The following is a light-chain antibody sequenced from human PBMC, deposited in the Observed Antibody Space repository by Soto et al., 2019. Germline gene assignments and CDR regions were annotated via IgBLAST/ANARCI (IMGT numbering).Light chain of an antibody. CDR1: SXDVGGNKY. J-gene: IGLJ1*01. V-gene: IGLV2-14*01. Sequence: QSVLTQPASVSGSPGQSITISCTGTSXDVGGNKYVSWYQQYPGKVPKLLINKVTNRPSGVSYRFSGSKSGNTASLTISALLAEDEADYFCASYTSDSLYVFGTGTRSPS. CDR3: ASYTSDSLYV. CDR2: KVT.